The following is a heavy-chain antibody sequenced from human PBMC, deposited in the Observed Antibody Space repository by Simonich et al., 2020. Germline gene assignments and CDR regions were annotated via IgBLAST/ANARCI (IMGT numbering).Heavy chain of an antibody. D-gene: IGHD7-27*01. J-gene: IGHJ4*02. V-gene: IGHV4-59*08. CDR3: ARHGNWGYFDY. CDR1: GGSISSYD. Sequence: QVQLQESGPGLVKPSETLSLTCTVSGGSISSYDWSWIRQPPGKGLEWIGYIYYSGNTNYNPSLKSRVTISVDTSKNQFSLKLSSVTAADTAVYYCARHGNWGYFDYWGQGTLVTVSS. CDR2: IYYSGNT.